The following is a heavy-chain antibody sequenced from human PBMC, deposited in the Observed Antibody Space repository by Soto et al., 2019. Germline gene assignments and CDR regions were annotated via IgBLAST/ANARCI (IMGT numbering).Heavy chain of an antibody. Sequence: SETLSLTCTVSGGSISSSSYYWGWIRQPPGKGLEWIGSISYSGSTYYNPSLKSRVTISVDTSKNQFSLKLSSVTAADTAVYYCASYYYDSSGYYYVPGVYWGQGTLVTVS. J-gene: IGHJ4*02. CDR3: ASYYYDSSGYYYVPGVY. V-gene: IGHV4-39*01. CDR1: GGSISSSSYY. CDR2: ISYSGST. D-gene: IGHD3-22*01.